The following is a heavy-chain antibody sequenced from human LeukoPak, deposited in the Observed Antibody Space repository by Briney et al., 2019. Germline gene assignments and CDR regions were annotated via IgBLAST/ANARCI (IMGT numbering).Heavy chain of an antibody. J-gene: IGHJ6*04. V-gene: IGHV3-30*18. CDR3: AKAGYSGYADGMDV. D-gene: IGHD5-12*01. CDR1: GFTFSSYG. CDR2: ISYDGSNK. Sequence: HPGRSLRLSCAASGFTFSSYGMHWVRQAPGKGLEWVAVISYDGSNKYYADSVKGRFTISRDNSKNTLYLQMNSLRAEDTAVYYCAKAGYSGYADGMDVWGKGTTVTVSS.